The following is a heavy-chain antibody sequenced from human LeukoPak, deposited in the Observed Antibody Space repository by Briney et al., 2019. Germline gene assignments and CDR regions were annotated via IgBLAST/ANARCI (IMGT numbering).Heavy chain of an antibody. CDR1: GYSFTSYW. D-gene: IGHD6-6*01. Sequence: GESLKISCKGSGYSFTSYWIGWVRQMPGKGLEWMGIIYPGDSDTRYSPSFQGQVTISADKSISTAYLQWSSLNASDTAMYYCAAGSSWVAARPYYYYGMDVWGQGTTVTVSS. J-gene: IGHJ6*02. CDR3: AAGSSWVAARPYYYYGMDV. CDR2: IYPGDSDT. V-gene: IGHV5-51*01.